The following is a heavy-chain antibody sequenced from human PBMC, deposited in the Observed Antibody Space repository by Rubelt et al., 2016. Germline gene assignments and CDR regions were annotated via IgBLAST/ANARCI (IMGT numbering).Heavy chain of an antibody. CDR2: IKPVGSEK. J-gene: IGHJ6*02. D-gene: IGHD6-13*01. CDR3: ARDSQQLVPYYYYYGMDV. V-gene: IGHV3-7*05. CDR1: GFTFSSYW. Sequence: GGSLRLSCAASGFTFSSYWMSWVRQAPGKGLEWVANIKPVGSEKYYVDSVKGRFTISRDNAKNSLYLQMNSLRAEDTAVYYCARDSQQLVPYYYYYGMDVWGQGTTVTVSS.